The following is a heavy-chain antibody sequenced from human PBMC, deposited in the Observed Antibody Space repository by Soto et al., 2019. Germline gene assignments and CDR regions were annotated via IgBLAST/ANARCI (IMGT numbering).Heavy chain of an antibody. CDR1: GFTFSSYG. D-gene: IGHD6-19*01. CDR3: ARDRRRVAVAGDDAFEI. Sequence: GGSLRLSCAASGFTFSSYGMHWVRQAPGKGLEWVAVIWYDGSNKYYADSVKGRFTISRDNSKNTLYLQMNSLRAEDTAVYYCARDRRRVAVAGDDAFEIWGQGTMVTVSS. CDR2: IWYDGSNK. V-gene: IGHV3-33*01. J-gene: IGHJ3*02.